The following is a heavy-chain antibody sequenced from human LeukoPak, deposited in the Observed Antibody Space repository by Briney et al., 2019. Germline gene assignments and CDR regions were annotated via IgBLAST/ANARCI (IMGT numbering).Heavy chain of an antibody. J-gene: IGHJ4*02. CDR2: IYYSGTT. V-gene: IGHV4-39*01. CDR1: GGSISSSSYY. D-gene: IGHD3-3*01. CDR3: ARTRYYDFWSGYRDFDY. Sequence: SETLSLTCTVSGGSISSSSYYWGWIRQPPGKGLEWIGSIYYSGTTYYNPSLKSRVTMSVDTSKNQFSLKPSSVTAADTAVYYCARTRYYDFWSGYRDFDYWGQGTLVTVSS.